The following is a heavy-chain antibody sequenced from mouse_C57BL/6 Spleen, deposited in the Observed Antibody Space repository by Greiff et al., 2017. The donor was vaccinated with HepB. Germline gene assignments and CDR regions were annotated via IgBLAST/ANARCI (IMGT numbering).Heavy chain of an antibody. CDR3: AREDYGSLDY. D-gene: IGHD1-1*01. CDR2: ISYSGST. CDR1: GYSITSGYD. J-gene: IGHJ2*01. Sequence: VQLQQSGPGMVKPSQSLSLTCTVTGYSITSGYDWHWIRPFPGNKLEWMGYISYSGSTNYNPSLKSRISITHDTSKNQFFLKLNSVTTEDTATYYCAREDYGSLDYWGQGTTLTVSS. V-gene: IGHV3-1*01.